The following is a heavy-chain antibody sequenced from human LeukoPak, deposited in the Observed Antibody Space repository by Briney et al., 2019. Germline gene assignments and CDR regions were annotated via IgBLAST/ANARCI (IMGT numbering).Heavy chain of an antibody. CDR2: IKQDGSEK. J-gene: IGHJ4*02. Sequence: GGSLRLSCAASGFTFSSYWMSWVRQAPGKGLEWVANIKQDGSEKYYVDSVKGRFTISRDNAKNSLHLQMNSLRAEGTAVYYCARDAYGSGSYADYWGQGTLVTVSS. CDR1: GFTFSSYW. V-gene: IGHV3-7*01. CDR3: ARDAYGSGSYADY. D-gene: IGHD3-10*01.